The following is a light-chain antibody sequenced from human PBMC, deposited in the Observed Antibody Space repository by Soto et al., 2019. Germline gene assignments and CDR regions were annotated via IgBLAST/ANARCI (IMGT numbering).Light chain of an antibody. Sequence: QSVLTQPASVSGSPGQSITISCTGTSSDVGGYNYVSWYQQHPGKAPKLLIYDVSDRPSGVSYRFSGSKSGNTASLTISGLQAEDEADYYCSSHTTRSVIFGGGTKVTVL. CDR1: SSDVGGYNY. CDR3: SSHTTRSVI. CDR2: DVS. V-gene: IGLV2-14*03. J-gene: IGLJ2*01.